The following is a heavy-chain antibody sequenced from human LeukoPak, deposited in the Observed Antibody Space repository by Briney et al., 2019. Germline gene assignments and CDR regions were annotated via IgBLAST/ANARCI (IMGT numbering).Heavy chain of an antibody. V-gene: IGHV4-59*01. CDR3: ARGDSGSYYYYDY. CDR2: IYYSGST. CDR1: GGSISNNY. J-gene: IGHJ4*02. D-gene: IGHD1-26*01. Sequence: SETLSLSCIVSGGSISNNYWSWIRQPPGKGLEWIGYIYYSGSTNYNPSLKSRATISIDTSKNQYSLKLSSVTAADTAVYYCARGDSGSYYYYDYWGQGILVTVSS.